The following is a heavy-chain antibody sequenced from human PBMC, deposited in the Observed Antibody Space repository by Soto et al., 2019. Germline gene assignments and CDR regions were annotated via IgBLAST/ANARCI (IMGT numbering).Heavy chain of an antibody. Sequence: SETLSLTCSVSGGSISSGDYYWSRIRQPPGKGLEWIGYMFYTGTTYYNPSLKSRITTSMDTSKNQFSLRLTSVTAADTAEYHCARVVRFCSSPSCRGRNWFDPWGQGTRVTVSS. CDR3: ARVVRFCSSPSCRGRNWFDP. V-gene: IGHV4-30-4*01. CDR2: MFYTGTT. CDR1: GGSISSGDYY. D-gene: IGHD2-2*01. J-gene: IGHJ5*02.